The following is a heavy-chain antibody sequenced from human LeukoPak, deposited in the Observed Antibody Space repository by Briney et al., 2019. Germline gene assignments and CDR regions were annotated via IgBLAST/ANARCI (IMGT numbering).Heavy chain of an antibody. V-gene: IGHV1-46*01. D-gene: IGHD7-27*01. J-gene: IGHJ4*02. Sequence: ASVKVSCKASGYTFTSYYMHWVRQAPGQGLEWMGIINPSGGSTSYAQKFQGRVTMTRDTSTSTVYMELSRLRFDNTAVYFCAGGDGLGMGNYWGQGTLVTVSS. CDR3: AGGDGLGMGNY. CDR1: GYTFTSYY. CDR2: INPSGGST.